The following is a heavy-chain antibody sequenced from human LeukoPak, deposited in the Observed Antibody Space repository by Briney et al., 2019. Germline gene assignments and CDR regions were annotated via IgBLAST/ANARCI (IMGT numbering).Heavy chain of an antibody. CDR1: GGSFSGYY. D-gene: IGHD1-26*01. J-gene: IGHJ4*02. CDR2: IDHSGST. V-gene: IGHV4-34*01. CDR3: ARGWYSGS. Sequence: SETLSLTCAVYGGSFSGYYWSWIRQPPGKGLEWIGEIDHSGSTNYNPSLKSRVTISVDTSKNQFSLKLSSVTAADTAVYYCARGWYSGSWGQGTLVTVSS.